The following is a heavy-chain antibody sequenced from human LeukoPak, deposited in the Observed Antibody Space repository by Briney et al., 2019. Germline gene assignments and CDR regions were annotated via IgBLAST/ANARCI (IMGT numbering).Heavy chain of an antibody. J-gene: IGHJ4*02. CDR1: GGSINSHSYY. CDR2: VYYDGTS. Sequence: SETLSLTCTVSGGSINSHSYYWGWIREPPGKGLEWIWSVYYDGTSYSNPSLKPRVGVFVDTARDQFSLDLDFVTAAGTALYYCVRHISTNTRFFDSCGQGTVVSVSS. D-gene: IGHD5-24*01. CDR3: VRHISTNTRFFDS. V-gene: IGHV4-39*01.